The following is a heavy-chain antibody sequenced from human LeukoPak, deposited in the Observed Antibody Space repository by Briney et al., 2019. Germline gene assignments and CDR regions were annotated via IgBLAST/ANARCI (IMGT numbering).Heavy chain of an antibody. CDR1: GYSISSGYY. CDR2: IYHSGST. CDR3: ARGEWELDAFDI. D-gene: IGHD1-26*01. V-gene: IGHV4-38-2*02. J-gene: IGHJ3*02. Sequence: SETLSLTCTVSGYSISSGYYWGWIRQPPGKGLEWIGSIYHSGSTYYNPSLKSRVTISVDTSRNQFALKLSSVTAADTAAYYCARGEWELDAFDIWGQGTMVIVSS.